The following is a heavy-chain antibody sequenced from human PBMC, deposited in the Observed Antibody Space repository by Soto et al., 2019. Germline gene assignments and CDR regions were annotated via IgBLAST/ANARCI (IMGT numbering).Heavy chain of an antibody. CDR2: ISGSGDSA. J-gene: IGHJ4*02. D-gene: IGHD6-19*01. Sequence: VQLLESGGGLVQPGGSLRLSFAASGFIFRDYAMNWVRQAPGKGLEWVSDISGSGDSARYADSVKGRFTISRDNSRDTLYLHMNSLRVDDTAVYYCGKERRGSGWSVCDFWGQGDLVTVSS. V-gene: IGHV3-23*01. CDR1: GFIFRDYA. CDR3: GKERRGSGWSVCDF.